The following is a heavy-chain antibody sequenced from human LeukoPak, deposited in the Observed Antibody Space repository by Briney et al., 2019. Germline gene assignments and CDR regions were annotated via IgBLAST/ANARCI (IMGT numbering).Heavy chain of an antibody. D-gene: IGHD6-13*01. CDR3: ARDIEAAGLFLDY. CDR1: GFTVSSNY. Sequence: PGGSQRLSCAASGFTVSSNYMSWVRQAPGKGLEWVSVIYSGGSTYYGDSVKGRFTISRDNSKNSLYLQMNSLRAEDTAVYYCARDIEAAGLFLDYWGQGTLVTVSS. V-gene: IGHV3-53*01. CDR2: IYSGGST. J-gene: IGHJ4*02.